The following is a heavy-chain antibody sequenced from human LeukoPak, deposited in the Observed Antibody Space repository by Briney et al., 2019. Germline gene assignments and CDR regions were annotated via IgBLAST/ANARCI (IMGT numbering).Heavy chain of an antibody. CDR2: ISYSGST. Sequence: SETLSLTCTVSGGPISSSPYYWGWIRQPPGKGLEWIVSISYSGSTFYNPALKSRITISVYTSKNQFSLKLSSLTAADTAVFYCARLSPYLGSGSSAFPDDFWGQGTLVTVSS. V-gene: IGHV4-39*01. D-gene: IGHD3-10*01. J-gene: IGHJ4*02. CDR3: ARLSPYLGSGSSAFPDDF. CDR1: GGPISSSPYY.